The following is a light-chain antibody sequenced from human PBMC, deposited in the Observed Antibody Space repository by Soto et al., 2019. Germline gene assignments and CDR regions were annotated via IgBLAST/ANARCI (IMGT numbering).Light chain of an antibody. J-gene: IGKJ4*01. CDR3: QHRYNWPLT. Sequence: EFVLTQSPGTLSLSPGERATLSCRASQSINTYLGWYQQKPGQAPRLLIYDAANRATGVPARFSGSGSGTDFTLTITNLEPEDFAVYYCQHRYNWPLTFGAGTKVDI. CDR1: QSINTY. CDR2: DAA. V-gene: IGKV3-11*01.